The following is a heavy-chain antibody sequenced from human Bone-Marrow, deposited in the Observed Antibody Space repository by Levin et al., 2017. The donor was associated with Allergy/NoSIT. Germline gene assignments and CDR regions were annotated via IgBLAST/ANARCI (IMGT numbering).Heavy chain of an antibody. V-gene: IGHV2-5*02. Sequence: SGPTLVKPPQTLTLTCTFSGFSLTTRPVGVGWIRPPPGRALEWLAFAYWDDDNRYSPSLKSRLTVTKDTSRNQVVLTMTNMDPADTATYYCAHRRDYNGQWNEGYFDYWGQGTLVT. D-gene: IGHD1-1*01. J-gene: IGHJ4*02. CDR1: GFSLTTRPVG. CDR3: AHRRDYNGQWNEGYFDY. CDR2: AYWDDDN.